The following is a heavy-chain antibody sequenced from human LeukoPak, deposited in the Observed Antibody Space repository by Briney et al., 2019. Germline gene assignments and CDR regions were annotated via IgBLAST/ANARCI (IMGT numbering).Heavy chain of an antibody. CDR1: GFTFSSYA. D-gene: IGHD4-11*01. CDR3: ARERLTTYGMDV. V-gene: IGHV3-64*01. J-gene: IGHJ6*02. Sequence: GGSLRLSCAASGFTFSSYAMHWVRQAPGKGVEYVSAITSNGGSTYYANSVKGRFTISRDNSKNTLYLQMGSLRAEDMAVYYCARERLTTYGMDVWGQGTTVTVSS. CDR2: ITSNGGST.